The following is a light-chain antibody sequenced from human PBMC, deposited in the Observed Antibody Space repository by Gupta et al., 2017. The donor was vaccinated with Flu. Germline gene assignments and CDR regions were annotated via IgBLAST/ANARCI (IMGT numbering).Light chain of an antibody. CDR3: QQYYSTPPYT. J-gene: IGKJ2*01. V-gene: IGKV4-1*01. CDR1: QGFLISSNQKKY. CDR2: LAS. Sequence: KVSQGFLISSNQKKYLAWYQQKPGQAPKLLIYLASTRESGVPDRFSGSGSGTDFTLTISSLQAEDVAVYYCQQYYSTPPYTFGQGTKLEIK.